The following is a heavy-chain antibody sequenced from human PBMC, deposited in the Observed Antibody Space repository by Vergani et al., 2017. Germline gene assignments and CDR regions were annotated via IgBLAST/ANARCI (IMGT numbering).Heavy chain of an antibody. Sequence: EVQLVPSGAEVKTPGESLRISCKGSGYSFTSYWISWVRQMPGKGLEWMGRIDPSDSYTNNSPSFQGHVTISADKSISTAYLQWSSLKASDTAMYYCAGGKSGWLLDYWGQGTLVTVSS. CDR2: IDPSDSYT. CDR1: GYSFTSYW. D-gene: IGHD3-22*01. J-gene: IGHJ4*02. V-gene: IGHV5-10-1*03. CDR3: AGGKSGWLLDY.